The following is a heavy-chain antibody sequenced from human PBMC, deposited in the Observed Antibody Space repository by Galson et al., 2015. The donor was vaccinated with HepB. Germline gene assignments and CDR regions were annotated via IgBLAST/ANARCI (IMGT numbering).Heavy chain of an antibody. V-gene: IGHV3-53*01. CDR3: ARLGEVAFDY. CDR1: GFTVSSTY. CDR2: IYSGDNT. D-gene: IGHD3-16*01. J-gene: IGHJ4*02. Sequence: SLRLSCAASGFTVSSTYMSWVRQAPGKGLEWVSFIYSGDNTYYADSVKGRFTISRDNSKNTLYLQMNSLRAEDTAVYYCARLGEVAFDYWGQGTLVTVSS.